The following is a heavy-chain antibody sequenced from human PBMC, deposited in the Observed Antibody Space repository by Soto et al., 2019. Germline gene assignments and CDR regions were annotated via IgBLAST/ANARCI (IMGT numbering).Heavy chain of an antibody. V-gene: IGHV2-5*02. J-gene: IGHJ5*02. CDR2: IYWDDDK. D-gene: IGHD2-8*01. CDR3: AHTGADIVLMVYAIGWFDP. CDR1: GFSLSTSGVG. Sequence: QITLKESGPTLVKPTQTLTLTCTFSGFSLSTSGVGVGWIRQPPGKALEWLALIYWDDDKRYSPSLKSRLTITKDTSKNQVVLTMTNMDPVDTATYYCAHTGADIVLMVYAIGWFDPWGQGTLVTVSS.